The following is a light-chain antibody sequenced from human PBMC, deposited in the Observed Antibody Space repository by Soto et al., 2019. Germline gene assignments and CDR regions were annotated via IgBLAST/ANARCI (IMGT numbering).Light chain of an antibody. V-gene: IGLV2-14*01. Sequence: QSALTQPASVSGSHGQSITISCTGTSSDVGGYNYVSWYQQHPGKAPKLMIYDVSNRPSGVSNRFSGSKSGNTASLTISGLQAEDEADSYCSSYTSSSPRVFGGGTQLSVL. CDR3: SSYTSSSPRV. J-gene: IGLJ2*01. CDR2: DVS. CDR1: SSDVGGYNY.